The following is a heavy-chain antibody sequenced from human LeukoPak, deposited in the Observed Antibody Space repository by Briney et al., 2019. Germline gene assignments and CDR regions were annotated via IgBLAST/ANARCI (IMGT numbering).Heavy chain of an antibody. Sequence: SETLSLACTVSGYSISSGYYWGWIRQPPGKGLEWIGSIYHSGSTYYNPSLESRVTISVDTSKNQFSLKLSSVTAADTAVYYCARPSIAAAGMGVDYWGQGTLVTVSS. J-gene: IGHJ4*02. CDR3: ARPSIAAAGMGVDY. CDR1: GYSISSGYY. D-gene: IGHD6-13*01. V-gene: IGHV4-38-2*02. CDR2: IYHSGST.